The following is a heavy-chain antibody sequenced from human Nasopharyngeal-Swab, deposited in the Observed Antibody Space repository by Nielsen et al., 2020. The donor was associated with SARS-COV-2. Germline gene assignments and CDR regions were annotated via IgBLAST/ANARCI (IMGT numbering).Heavy chain of an antibody. CDR3: ARGGNRGVFNWFDP. V-gene: IGHV1-46*01. J-gene: IGHJ5*02. D-gene: IGHD3-10*01. CDR2: INPSGGST. Sequence: WVRQAPGQGLEWMGIINPSGGSTSYAQKFQGRVTMTRDTSTSTVYMELSSLRSEDTAVYYRARGGNRGVFNWFDPWGQGTLVTVSS.